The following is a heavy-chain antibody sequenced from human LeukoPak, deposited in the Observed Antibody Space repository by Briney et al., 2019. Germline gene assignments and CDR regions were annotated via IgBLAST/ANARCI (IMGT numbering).Heavy chain of an antibody. V-gene: IGHV4-34*01. CDR1: GGSFSGYY. CDR3: ARASSGYYFFDY. Sequence: PSETLSLTCAVYGGSFSGYYWSWIRQPPGKGLEGIGEINHSGGTNYNPSLKSRVTISVDTSKNQFSLKLSSVTAADTAVYYCARASSGYYFFDYWGQGTLVTVSS. J-gene: IGHJ4*02. CDR2: INHSGGT. D-gene: IGHD3-22*01.